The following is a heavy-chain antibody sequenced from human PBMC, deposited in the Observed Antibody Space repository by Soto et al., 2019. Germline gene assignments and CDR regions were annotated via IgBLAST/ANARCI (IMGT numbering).Heavy chain of an antibody. J-gene: IGHJ6*02. Sequence: ASVKVSCKASGYTFTSYYMHWVRQAPGEGLEWMGIINPSGGSTSYAQKFQGRVTMTRDTSTSTVYMELSSLRSEDTAVYHCARVAAGKGYYYYGMDVWGQGTTVTVSS. V-gene: IGHV1-46*01. D-gene: IGHD6-13*01. CDR2: INPSGGST. CDR1: GYTFTSYY. CDR3: ARVAAGKGYYYYGMDV.